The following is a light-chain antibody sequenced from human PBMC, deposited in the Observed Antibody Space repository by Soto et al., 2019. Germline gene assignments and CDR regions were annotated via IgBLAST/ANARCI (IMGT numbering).Light chain of an antibody. V-gene: IGKV3-20*01. J-gene: IGKJ5*01. CDR2: DAS. CDR1: QTVSRTY. CDR3: KQFGSSPIT. Sequence: EIVLQQSPGTLSLSPGERATLSCRTSQTVSRTYFAWYQQRPGQAPRLLFSDASTRATGIPDRFSCSGSGRDFTLTISRLEPEESAVYYCKQFGSSPITVGNGTRLAIK.